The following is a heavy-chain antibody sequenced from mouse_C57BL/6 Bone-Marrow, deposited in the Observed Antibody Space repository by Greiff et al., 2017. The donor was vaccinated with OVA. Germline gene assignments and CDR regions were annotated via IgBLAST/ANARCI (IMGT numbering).Heavy chain of an antibody. V-gene: IGHV2-5*01. CDR1: GFSFTSYG. CDR3: AKTWFAY. Sequence: VQVVESGPGLVQPSQTLSITCTVSGFSFTSYGVHWVRQSPGKGLEWLGVICSGGSTDYNAAFMSRLSITKDNSKSQVIFKMNSLQADDTAIYYCAKTWFAYWGQGTLVTVSA. CDR2: ICSGGST. J-gene: IGHJ3*01.